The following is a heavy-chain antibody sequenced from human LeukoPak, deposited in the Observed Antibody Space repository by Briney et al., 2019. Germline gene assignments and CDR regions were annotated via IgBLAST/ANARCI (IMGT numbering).Heavy chain of an antibody. J-gene: IGHJ5*02. CDR2: IYYSGST. D-gene: IGHD2-2*01. CDR1: GGSISSGGYY. V-gene: IGHV4-31*03. CDR3: ARAARYCSSTSCFFWFDP. Sequence: SETLSLTCTVSGGSISSGGYYWSWIRQHPGKGLEWIGYIYYSGSTYYNPSLKSRVTISVDTSKNQFSLKLSSVTAADTAVYYCARAARYCSSTSCFFWFDPWGQGTLVTVSS.